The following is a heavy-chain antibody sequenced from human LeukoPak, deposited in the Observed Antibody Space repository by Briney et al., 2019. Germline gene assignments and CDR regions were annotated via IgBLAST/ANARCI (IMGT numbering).Heavy chain of an antibody. CDR3: ARLHYDFVWGIFDY. CDR1: GFTFSSYA. Sequence: PGGSLRLSCAASGFTFSSYAMHWVRQAPGKGLEWVALISFDGSNKYYADSVKGRFIISRDNAKNSLYLQMNSLRAEDTAVYYCARLHYDFVWGIFDYWGQGTLVTVSS. CDR2: ISFDGSNK. V-gene: IGHV3-30*04. D-gene: IGHD3-16*01. J-gene: IGHJ4*02.